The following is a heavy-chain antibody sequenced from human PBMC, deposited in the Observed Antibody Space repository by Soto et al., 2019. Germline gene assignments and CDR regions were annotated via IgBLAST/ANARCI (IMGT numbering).Heavy chain of an antibody. J-gene: IGHJ4*02. CDR1: GFTFTSSA. V-gene: IGHV1-58*01. CDR3: AAEPYYYDSSGYYGY. Sequence: SVKVSCKASGFTFTSSAVQWVRQARGQRLEWIGWIVVGSGNTNYAQKFQERVTITRDMSTSTAYMELSSLRSEDTAVYYCAAEPYYYDSSGYYGYWGQGTLVTVSS. D-gene: IGHD3-22*01. CDR2: IVVGSGNT.